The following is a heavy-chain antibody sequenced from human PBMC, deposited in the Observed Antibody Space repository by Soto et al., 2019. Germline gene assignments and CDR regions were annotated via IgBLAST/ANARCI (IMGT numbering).Heavy chain of an antibody. CDR2: INPSGGST. D-gene: IGHD2-21*01. V-gene: IGHV1-46*01. CDR1: GYTFTSYY. J-gene: IGHJ6*02. CDR3: AREHKDYYYGMDV. Sequence: ASVKVSCKASGYTFTSYYMHWVRQAPGQGLEWMGIINPSGGSTSYAQKFQGRVTMTRDTSTSTVYMELSSLRSEDTAVYYCAREHKDYYYGMDVWGQGTTVTVS.